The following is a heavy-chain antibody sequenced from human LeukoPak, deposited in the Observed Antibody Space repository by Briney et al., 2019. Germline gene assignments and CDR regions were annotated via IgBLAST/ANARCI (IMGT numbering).Heavy chain of an antibody. CDR3: ARVDEAVAGYGMDV. J-gene: IGHJ6*02. Sequence: SETLSLTCTDSGGSISSYYWSWIRQPPGKGLEWIGYIYYSGSTNYNPSLKSRVTISVDTSKNQFSLKLSSVTAADTAVYYCARVDEAVAGYGMDVWGQGTTVTVSS. CDR1: GGSISSYY. V-gene: IGHV4-59*01. CDR2: IYYSGST. D-gene: IGHD6-19*01.